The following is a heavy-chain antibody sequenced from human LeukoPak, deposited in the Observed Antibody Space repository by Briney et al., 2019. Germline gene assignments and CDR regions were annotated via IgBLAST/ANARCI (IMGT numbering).Heavy chain of an antibody. CDR1: GGTFSSYA. CDR2: IIPIFGTA. Sequence: ASVKVSCKASGGTFSSYAISWVRQAPGQGLEWMGGIIPIFGTANYAQKFQGRVTITTDESTSTAYMELSSLRSEDTAVYYCARHVGPKYYYYYMAVWGKGTTVTVSS. CDR3: ARHVGPKYYYYYMAV. V-gene: IGHV1-69*05. J-gene: IGHJ6*03.